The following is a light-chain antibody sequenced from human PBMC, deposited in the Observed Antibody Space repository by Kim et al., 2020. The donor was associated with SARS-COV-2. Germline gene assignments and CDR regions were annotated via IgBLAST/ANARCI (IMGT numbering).Light chain of an antibody. CDR2: GNS. CDR1: SSNIGAGYD. CDR3: QSYDSSLSGSV. J-gene: IGLJ2*01. V-gene: IGLV1-40*01. Sequence: RVTISCTENSSNIGAGYDVHWYQQLPGTAPKLLIYGNSNRPSGVPDRFSGSKSGTSASLAITGLQAEDEADYYCQSYDSSLSGSVFGGGTQLTVL.